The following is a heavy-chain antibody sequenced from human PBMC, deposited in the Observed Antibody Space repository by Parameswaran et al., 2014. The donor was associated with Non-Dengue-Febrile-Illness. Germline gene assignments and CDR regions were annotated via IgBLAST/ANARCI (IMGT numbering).Heavy chain of an antibody. Sequence: MPGVRQMPGKGLEWVAVIWYDGSNKYYADSVKGRFTISRDNSKNTLYLQMNSLRAEDTAVYYCARETGGSYYYYYGMDVWGQGTTVTVSS. V-gene: IGHV3-33*01. J-gene: IGHJ6*02. CDR3: ARETGGSYYYYYGMDV. D-gene: IGHD1-14*01. CDR2: IWYDGSNK.